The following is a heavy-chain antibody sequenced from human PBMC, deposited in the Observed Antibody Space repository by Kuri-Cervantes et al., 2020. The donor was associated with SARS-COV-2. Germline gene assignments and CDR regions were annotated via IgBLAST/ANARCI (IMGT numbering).Heavy chain of an antibody. V-gene: IGHV3-30-3*01. CDR1: GFTVSSNY. CDR3: ARARRGVQLGPFDY. J-gene: IGHJ4*02. D-gene: IGHD1-1*01. CDR2: ISYDGSNK. Sequence: GESLKISCAASGFTVSSNYMSWVRQAPGKGLEWVAVISYDGSNKYYADSVKGRFTISRDNSKNTLYLQMNSLRAEDTAVYYCARARRGVQLGPFDYWGQGTLVTVSS.